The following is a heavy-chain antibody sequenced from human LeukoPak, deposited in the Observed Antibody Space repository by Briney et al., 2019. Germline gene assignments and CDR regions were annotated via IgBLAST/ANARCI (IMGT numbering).Heavy chain of an antibody. CDR2: ISSSGSTI. Sequence: PGGSLRLSCAASGFTFSSYEMNWVRQAPGKGLEWVSYISSSGSTIYYADSVKGRFTISRDNAKNSLYLQMNSLRAEDTAVYYCARGLSSSWYYFDYWGQGTLVTVSS. CDR3: ARGLSSSWYYFDY. CDR1: GFTFSSYE. V-gene: IGHV3-48*03. D-gene: IGHD6-13*01. J-gene: IGHJ4*02.